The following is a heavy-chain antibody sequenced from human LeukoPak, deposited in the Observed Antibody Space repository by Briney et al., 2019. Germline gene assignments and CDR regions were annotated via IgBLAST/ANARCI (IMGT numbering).Heavy chain of an antibody. CDR1: GFTFSSYA. D-gene: IGHD4-11*01. CDR3: AKATHTVTTYSVDY. CDR2: ISGSGGST. V-gene: IGHV3-23*01. J-gene: IGHJ4*02. Sequence: GGSLRLSCAASGFTFSSYAMSWVRQAPGKGLEWVSAISGSGGSTYYADSVKGRFTISRDNSKNMLYLQMNSLRAEDTAVYYCAKATHTVTTYSVDYWGQGTLVTVSS.